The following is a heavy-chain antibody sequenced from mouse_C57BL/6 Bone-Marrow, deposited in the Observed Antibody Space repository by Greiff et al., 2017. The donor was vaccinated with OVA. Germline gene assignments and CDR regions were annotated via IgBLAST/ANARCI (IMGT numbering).Heavy chain of an antibody. CDR1: GFTFSSYT. J-gene: IGHJ3*01. D-gene: IGHD4-1*01. CDR3: ARRDSNWAWFAY. Sequence: EVQRVESGGGLVKPGGSLKLSCAASGFTFSSYTMSWVRQTPEKRLEWVATISGGGGNTYYPDSVKGRFTISRDNAKNTLYLQMSSLRSEDTALYYCARRDSNWAWFAYWGQGTLVTVSA. CDR2: ISGGGGNT. V-gene: IGHV5-9*01.